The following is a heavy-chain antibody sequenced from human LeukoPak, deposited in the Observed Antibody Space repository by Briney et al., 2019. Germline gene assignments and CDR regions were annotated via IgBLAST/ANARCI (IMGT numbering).Heavy chain of an antibody. CDR1: GFTFTSSA. V-gene: IGHV1-58*02. CDR2: TVVGSGNT. J-gene: IGHJ6*02. Sequence: GASVKVSCKASGFTFTSSAMQWVRQARGQRLEWIGWTVVGSGNTNYAQKFQERVTITRDMSTSTAYMELSSLRSEDTAVYYCAAEVGILTGYYHYGMDVWGQGTTVTVSS. D-gene: IGHD3-9*01. CDR3: AAEVGILTGYYHYGMDV.